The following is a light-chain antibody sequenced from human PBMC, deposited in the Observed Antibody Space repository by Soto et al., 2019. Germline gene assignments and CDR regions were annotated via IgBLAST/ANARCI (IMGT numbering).Light chain of an antibody. CDR1: SSDVGGYNY. CDR3: SSYTSSSTLFYV. V-gene: IGLV2-14*01. J-gene: IGLJ1*01. Sequence: SVLTQPASLSGSPGQSVTLSRPGTSSDVGGYNYVSWYQQHPGKAPKLMIYDVSNRPSGVSNRFSGSKSGNTASLTISGLQAEDEADYYCSSYTSSSTLFYVFGTGTKVTVL. CDR2: DVS.